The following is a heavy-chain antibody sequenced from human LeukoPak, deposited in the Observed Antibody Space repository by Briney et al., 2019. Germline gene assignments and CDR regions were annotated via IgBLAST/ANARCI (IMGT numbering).Heavy chain of an antibody. Sequence: GESLKISCNASGDSFTSYWIGWGRQMAREGLEWMGIIYPGDSDTRYSPSFQGQVTISADKSISTAYLQWSSLKASDTAMYYCARRWSNSHAFDIWGRGTMVTASS. CDR1: GDSFTSYW. V-gene: IGHV5-51*01. D-gene: IGHD2-15*01. CDR3: ARRWSNSHAFDI. J-gene: IGHJ3*02. CDR2: IYPGDSDT.